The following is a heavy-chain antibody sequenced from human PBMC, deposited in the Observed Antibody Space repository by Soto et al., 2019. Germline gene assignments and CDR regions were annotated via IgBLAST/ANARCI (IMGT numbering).Heavy chain of an antibody. Sequence: GGSLRLSCAASGFTFSSYWMYWVRQAPGKGLVWVSRINSDGSSTSYADSVKGRFTISRDNAKNTLYLQMNSLRAEDTAVYYCARARDIVVVPAATTGGGFDYWGQGTLVTVSS. J-gene: IGHJ4*02. CDR3: ARARDIVVVPAATTGGGFDY. CDR2: INSDGSST. CDR1: GFTFSSYW. V-gene: IGHV3-74*01. D-gene: IGHD2-2*01.